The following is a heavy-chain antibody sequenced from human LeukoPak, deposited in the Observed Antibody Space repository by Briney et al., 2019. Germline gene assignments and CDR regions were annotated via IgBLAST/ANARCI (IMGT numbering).Heavy chain of an antibody. D-gene: IGHD2-15*01. CDR3: ARDPVVAAYYYYYMDV. CDR1: GFTFSSDS. J-gene: IGHJ6*03. Sequence: GGSLRLSCAASGFTFSSDSMNWVRQAPGKGLEWVSSISSSISYIYYADSARGRFTISRDNAKDSLYLQMNSLSAEDTAVYYCARDPVVAAYYYYYMDVWGKGTTVTVSS. CDR2: ISSSISYI. V-gene: IGHV3-21*01.